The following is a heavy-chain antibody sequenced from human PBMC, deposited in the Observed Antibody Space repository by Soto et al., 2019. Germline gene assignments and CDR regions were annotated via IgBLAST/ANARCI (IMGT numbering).Heavy chain of an antibody. V-gene: IGHV3-48*02. D-gene: IGHD3-22*01. Sequence: EVQLVESGGGLVQPGGSLRLSCAASGFTFSSYSMNWVRQAPGKGLEWVSYISSSSSTIYYADSVKGRFTISRDNAKYSLYLHMNILGDEDTAVYYCARDGLGYYDSSGLLPFDYWCQGTLVTVSS. J-gene: IGHJ4*02. CDR1: GFTFSSYS. CDR2: ISSSSSTI. CDR3: ARDGLGYYDSSGLLPFDY.